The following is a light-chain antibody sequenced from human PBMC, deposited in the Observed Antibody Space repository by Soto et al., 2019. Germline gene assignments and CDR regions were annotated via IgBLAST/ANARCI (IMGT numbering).Light chain of an antibody. V-gene: IGKV3-20*01. Sequence: EIVLTQSPGTLSLSPGERATLSCRASQTIASRYLAWYQHQPGQAPRLLIYRTFARAPGIPDRFSGGGSGTDFPLTISRLEREYFAVYYCQQYDTSPPTFGQGTRLDIK. CDR3: QQYDTSPPT. J-gene: IGKJ5*01. CDR1: QTIASRY. CDR2: RTF.